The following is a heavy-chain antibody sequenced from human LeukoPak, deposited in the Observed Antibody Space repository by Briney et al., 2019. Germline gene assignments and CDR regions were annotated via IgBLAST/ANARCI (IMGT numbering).Heavy chain of an antibody. V-gene: IGHV3-30*18. Sequence: SGRSLRLSCAASGFTFSSYGMHWVRQAPGKGLEWVAVISYDGSNKYYADSVKGRFTNSRDNSKNTLYLQMNSLRAEDTAVYYCAKVRWEWLSAVAGLNLDYWGQGTLVTVSS. CDR1: GFTFSSYG. D-gene: IGHD6-19*01. CDR3: AKVRWEWLSAVAGLNLDY. J-gene: IGHJ4*02. CDR2: ISYDGSNK.